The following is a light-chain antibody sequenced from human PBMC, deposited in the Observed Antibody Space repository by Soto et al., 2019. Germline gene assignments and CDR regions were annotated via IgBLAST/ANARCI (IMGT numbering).Light chain of an antibody. J-gene: IGKJ3*01. Sequence: EIVLTQSPATLSLSPGERATLSCRASQSVSDYLAWYQQRPGQAPRLLIFDASNRATGIPARFSGSGSGTDFTLTISSLEPEDFAIYNCQQRGTWFTFGPGTRVHFK. CDR1: QSVSDY. V-gene: IGKV3-11*01. CDR2: DAS. CDR3: QQRGTWFT.